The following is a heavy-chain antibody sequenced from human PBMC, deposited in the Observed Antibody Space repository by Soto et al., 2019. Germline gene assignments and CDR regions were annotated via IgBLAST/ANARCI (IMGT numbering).Heavy chain of an antibody. Sequence: PSQTLSLTCAISGDSVSSNSAAWNWIRLSPSKSLEWLGRTYYRSKWYYDYAVSLKSRIIINPDSSKNQFSLQLNSVTPEDTAVYYCATEFPYCSGYSCYSRWFAPWRRGNMVTASS. D-gene: IGHD2-15*01. CDR1: GDSVSSNSAA. CDR3: ATEFPYCSGYSCYSRWFAP. V-gene: IGHV6-1*01. J-gene: IGHJ5*02. CDR2: TYYRSKWYY.